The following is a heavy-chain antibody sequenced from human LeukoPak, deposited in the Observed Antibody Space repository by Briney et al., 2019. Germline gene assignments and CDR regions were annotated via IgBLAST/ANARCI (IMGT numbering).Heavy chain of an antibody. CDR1: GYTFKSYA. D-gene: IGHD3-9*01. Sequence: ASVKVSCKASGYTFKSYAITWVRQAPGQGLEWMGGIIPIFGTANYAQKFQGRVTITADKSTSTAYMELRSLRSDDTAVYYCARGPEYYDILTGYYSIDYWGQGTLVTVSS. CDR2: IIPIFGTA. V-gene: IGHV1-69*06. CDR3: ARGPEYYDILTGYYSIDY. J-gene: IGHJ4*02.